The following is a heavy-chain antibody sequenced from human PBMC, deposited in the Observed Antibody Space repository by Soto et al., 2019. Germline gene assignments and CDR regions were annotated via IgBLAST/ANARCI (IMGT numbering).Heavy chain of an antibody. J-gene: IGHJ6*03. CDR3: ARGGVQYPDYYYYMDV. Sequence: QVQLQESGPGLVKPSETLSLTCTVSGASISSYYWSWIRQPPGKGLEWIGYIYYSGSTNYNPSLKSRVTISVDRSKNQFSLKLSSVTAADTAVYYCARGGVQYPDYYYYMDVWGKGTTVTVSS. V-gene: IGHV4-59*01. CDR2: IYYSGST. CDR1: GASISSYY. D-gene: IGHD4-4*01.